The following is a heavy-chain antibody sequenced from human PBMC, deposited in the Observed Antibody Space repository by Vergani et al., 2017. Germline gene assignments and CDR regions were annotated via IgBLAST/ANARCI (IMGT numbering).Heavy chain of an antibody. CDR3: ARGGKGIIMVVPSTHL. CDR1: GFSFGNYA. V-gene: IGHV3-30-3*01. J-gene: IGHJ4*02. D-gene: IGHD2-15*01. Sequence: VKLEESGGGVVQPGRSLRLSCAASGFSFGNYAMHWVRQAPGKGLGWVGVISYDGTEKKYADSVNGRFTISRDNSKKMMSLQMNSLRVEDTAVYYCARGGKGIIMVVPSTHLWGQGTKVAVS. CDR2: ISYDGTEK.